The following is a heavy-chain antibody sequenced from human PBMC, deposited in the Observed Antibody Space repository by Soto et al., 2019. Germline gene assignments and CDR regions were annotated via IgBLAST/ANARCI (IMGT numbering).Heavy chain of an antibody. CDR3: ARDRSGYSGYDPVTGREV. CDR1: GFTFSSYW. V-gene: IGHV3-7*01. D-gene: IGHD5-12*01. J-gene: IGHJ6*02. Sequence: PRGSLRLSCAASGFTFSSYWMSWVRQAPGKGLEWVANIKQDVSEKYYVDSVKGRFTISRDNAKNSLYLQMNSLRAEDTAVYYCARDRSGYSGYDPVTGREVLGEESTV. CDR2: IKQDVSEK.